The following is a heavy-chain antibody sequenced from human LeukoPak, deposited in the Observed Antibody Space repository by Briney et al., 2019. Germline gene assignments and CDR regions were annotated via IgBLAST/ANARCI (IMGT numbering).Heavy chain of an antibody. CDR1: GYTFTSYG. V-gene: IGHV1-18*01. CDR3: ARDPRSRQPSYDAFDI. J-gene: IGHJ3*02. CDR2: ISAYNGNT. D-gene: IGHD1-1*01. Sequence: ASVKVSCKASGYTFTSYGISWVRQAPGQGLEWMGWISAYNGNTNYAQKVQGRVTMTTDTSTSTAYMELRSLRSEDTAVYYCARDPRSRQPSYDAFDIWGQGTMVTVSS.